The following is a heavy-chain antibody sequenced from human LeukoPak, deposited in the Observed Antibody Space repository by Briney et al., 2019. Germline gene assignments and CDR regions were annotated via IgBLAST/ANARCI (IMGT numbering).Heavy chain of an antibody. CDR3: ARAPLRVLEWTMDV. CDR2: IYYSGST. J-gene: IGHJ6*02. D-gene: IGHD3-3*01. Sequence: SETLSLTCTVSGGSISSGGYYWSWIRQHPGKGLEWIGYIYYSGSTYYNPSLKSRVTISVDTSKNQFSLKLSSVTAADTAVYYCARAPLRVLEWTMDVWGQGTTVTVSS. V-gene: IGHV4-31*03. CDR1: GGSISSGGYY.